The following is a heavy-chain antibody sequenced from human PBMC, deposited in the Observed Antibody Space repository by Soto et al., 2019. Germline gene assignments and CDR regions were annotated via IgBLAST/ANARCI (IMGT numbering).Heavy chain of an antibody. CDR2: INHVGGT. D-gene: IGHD3-16*01. Sequence: SETLSPTCAVYVGFLNESSCPWIRQPPGKGLEWIGEINHVGGTNYNPSLKSRVTMSVDTSQNQFSLRLISVTAADTAMYFCVRIRYQLPSSVLWLDPWGQGTPVTVSS. V-gene: IGHV4-34*01. J-gene: IGHJ5*02. CDR3: VRIRYQLPSSVLWLDP. CDR1: VGFLNESS.